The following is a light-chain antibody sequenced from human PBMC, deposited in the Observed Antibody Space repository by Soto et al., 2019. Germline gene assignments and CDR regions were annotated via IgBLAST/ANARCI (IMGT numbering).Light chain of an antibody. J-gene: IGKJ1*01. CDR3: QQYNSYWT. CDR1: QSISSW. CDR2: KAS. V-gene: IGKV1-5*03. Sequence: DIQMTQSPSTLSASVGDRVTITCRASQSISSWLAWYQQKPGKAPKLLIYKASSLESGVPSRCSGSGSGTEFTLTISSLQPDDFATYYCQQYNSYWTFGQGTKVDIK.